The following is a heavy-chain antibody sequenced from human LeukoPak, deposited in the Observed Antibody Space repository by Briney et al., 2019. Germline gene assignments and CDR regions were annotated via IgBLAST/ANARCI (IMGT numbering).Heavy chain of an antibody. J-gene: IGHJ5*02. CDR3: ARVRNNWFDP. V-gene: IGHV5-51*01. CDR1: GYSFTNYW. Sequence: LGESLQISCKGSGYSFTNYWVAWVRQMPGKGLEWMGIIYPGDSNTRYSPSFQGQVTISADKSISTAYLQWSSLKASDTAMYYCARVRNNWFDPWGQGTLVTVSS. CDR2: IYPGDSNT.